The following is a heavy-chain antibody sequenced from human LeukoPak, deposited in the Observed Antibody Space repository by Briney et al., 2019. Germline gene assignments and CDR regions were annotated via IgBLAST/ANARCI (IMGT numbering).Heavy chain of an antibody. CDR1: GYTFTSYD. Sequence: ASVKVSCKASGYTFTSYDINWVRQAPGQGLEWMGWISAYNGNTNYAQKPQGRVTMTTDTSTSTAYMELRSLRSDDTAVYYCAREGYYDSSGYSNTPPFDYWGQGTLVTVSS. D-gene: IGHD3-22*01. CDR3: AREGYYDSSGYSNTPPFDY. J-gene: IGHJ4*02. CDR2: ISAYNGNT. V-gene: IGHV1-18*01.